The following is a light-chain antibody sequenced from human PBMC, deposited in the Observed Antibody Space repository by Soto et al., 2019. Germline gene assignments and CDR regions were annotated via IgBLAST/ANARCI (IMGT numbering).Light chain of an antibody. CDR3: CSYAGSPTFPWV. J-gene: IGLJ3*02. Sequence: SVLTQPASVSGSPGQSITISCTGTSSDIGSYNLVSWFQQHPGTAPKLIIYEVTKRPSGVSPRFSGSKSGNTASLTISGLQAEDEAYYHCCSYAGSPTFPWVFGGGTKLTVL. CDR2: EVT. V-gene: IGLV2-23*02. CDR1: SSDIGSYNL.